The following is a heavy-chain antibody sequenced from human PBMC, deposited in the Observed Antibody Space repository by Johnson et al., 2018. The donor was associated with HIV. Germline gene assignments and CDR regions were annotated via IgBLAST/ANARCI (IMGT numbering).Heavy chain of an antibody. CDR1: GFSISSNY. V-gene: IGHV3-66*01. D-gene: IGHD5-18*01. CDR3: AKTEDRGYRMETGAFDI. CDR2: IYRAGST. Sequence: MLLVESGGGLVQPGGSLRLSCAASGFSISSNYMSWIRQAPGKGLEWVSVIYRAGSTYYADSVKDRFTISRDNSKNTLYLQMNSLRAEDTAVYYCAKTEDRGYRMETGAFDIWGQGTMVTVSS. J-gene: IGHJ3*02.